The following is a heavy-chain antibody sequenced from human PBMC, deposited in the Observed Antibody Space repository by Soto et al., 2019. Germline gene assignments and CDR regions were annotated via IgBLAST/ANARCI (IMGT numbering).Heavy chain of an antibody. Sequence: VGSLRLSCAASGFAFRTYAMAWVRQAPGKGLEWVSGIWGSGDRTFYADSVKGRFTISRDNSRNTLYLQMYSLTAEDTALYYCAKTGPYCGGDCSRYFYGMDVWGQGTTVTVSS. J-gene: IGHJ6*02. V-gene: IGHV3-23*01. D-gene: IGHD2-21*02. CDR2: IWGSGDRT. CDR3: AKTGPYCGGDCSRYFYGMDV. CDR1: GFAFRTYA.